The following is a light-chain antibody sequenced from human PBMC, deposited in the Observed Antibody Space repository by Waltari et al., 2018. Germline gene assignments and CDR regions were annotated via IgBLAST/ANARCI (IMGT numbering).Light chain of an antibody. CDR3: CSYAGSTTYV. J-gene: IGLJ1*01. CDR1: SSDVESYNL. V-gene: IGLV2-23*02. CDR2: EVN. Sequence: QSALTQPASASGSPGQSIPIPCPGTSSDVESYNLFSCYQQHPGKAPKVMIYEVNKRPPGVSNRLSGSKSGNTATLTISGLQAEDEADYYCCSYAGSTTYVFGTGTRVTVL.